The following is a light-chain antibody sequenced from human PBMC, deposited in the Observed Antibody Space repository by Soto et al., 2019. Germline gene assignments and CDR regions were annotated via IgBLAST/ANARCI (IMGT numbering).Light chain of an antibody. Sequence: QSVLTQTPSASGTPGQRVTISCSGSSSNIGSNYVYWYQQLPGTAPKLLIHRNNQRPSGVPDRFSGPKSGTSASLAISGLRSEDEADYYCAAWDDSLSGRYVFGTGTKVTVL. CDR3: AAWDDSLSGRYV. V-gene: IGLV1-47*01. J-gene: IGLJ1*01. CDR2: RNN. CDR1: SSNIGSNY.